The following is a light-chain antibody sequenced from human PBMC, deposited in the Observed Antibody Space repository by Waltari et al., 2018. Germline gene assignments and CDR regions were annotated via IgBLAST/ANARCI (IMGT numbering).Light chain of an antibody. CDR3: SSYISSSTLEL. CDR1: SSDVGGYKY. CDR2: DVS. J-gene: IGLJ2*01. V-gene: IGLV2-14*03. Sequence: QYAVTQPASVSGSPGQSNTISRSGTSSDVGGYKYVFWYQQHQGKAPKLMIYDVSNRQSGFSNRFSVSQSGNTASLTISVLQAEDEAEYYCSSYISSSTLELFGGGTSLTVL.